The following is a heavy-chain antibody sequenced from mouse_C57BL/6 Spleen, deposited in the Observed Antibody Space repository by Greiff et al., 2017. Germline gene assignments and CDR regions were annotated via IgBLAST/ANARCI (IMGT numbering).Heavy chain of an antibody. CDR1: GYAFSSSW. V-gene: IGHV1-82*01. J-gene: IGHJ2*01. CDR3: AREGGNLDY. Sequence: VQLQQSGPELVKPGASVKISCKASGYAFSSSWMNWVKQRPGKGLEWIGRIYPGDGDTNYNGKFKGKATLTADKSSSTAYMQLSSLTSEDSAVYFCAREGGNLDYCGQGTTLTVSS. CDR2: IYPGDGDT. D-gene: IGHD2-1*01.